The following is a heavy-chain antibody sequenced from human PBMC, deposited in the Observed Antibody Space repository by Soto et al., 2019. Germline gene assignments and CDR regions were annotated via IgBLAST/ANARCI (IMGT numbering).Heavy chain of an antibody. Sequence: GESLKISCAASRFTFSSYGMHWVRQAPGKGLEWVAVISYDGSNKYYADSVKGRFTISRDNSKNTLYLQMNSLRAEDTAVYYCAKDGTIEVAATLYYYYGMDVWGQGTTVTVSS. J-gene: IGHJ6*02. CDR3: AKDGTIEVAATLYYYYGMDV. D-gene: IGHD2-15*01. CDR1: RFTFSSYG. V-gene: IGHV3-30*18. CDR2: ISYDGSNK.